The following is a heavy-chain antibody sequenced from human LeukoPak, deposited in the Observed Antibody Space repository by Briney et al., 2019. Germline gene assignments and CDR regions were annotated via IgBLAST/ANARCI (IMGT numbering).Heavy chain of an antibody. CDR2: ISASGGNT. J-gene: IGHJ4*02. CDR1: GFTFSNYA. V-gene: IGHV3-23*01. D-gene: IGHD2-2*01. CDR3: AKEKLGYCISSSCYSTYYFDY. Sequence: GGSLRLSCAASGFTFSNYAMSWVRQAPGKGREWVSAISASGGNTYYADAVKGRFTISRDNSKNTLYLQINSLRAEDTALYYCAKEKLGYCISSSCYSTYYFDYWGQGTLVTVSS.